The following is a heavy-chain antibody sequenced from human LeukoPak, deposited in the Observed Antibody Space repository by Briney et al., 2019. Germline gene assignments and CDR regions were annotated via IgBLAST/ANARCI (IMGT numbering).Heavy chain of an antibody. Sequence: SETLSLTCTVSGGSISSSSYYWGWIRKPPGKGLEWIGSIYYSGSTYYNPSLKSRVTISVDTSKNQFSLKLSSVTAADTAVYYCARAVILEWSYYFDYWGQGTLVTVSS. CDR3: ARAVILEWSYYFDY. CDR2: IYYSGST. V-gene: IGHV4-39*07. CDR1: GGSISSSSYY. J-gene: IGHJ4*02. D-gene: IGHD3-3*01.